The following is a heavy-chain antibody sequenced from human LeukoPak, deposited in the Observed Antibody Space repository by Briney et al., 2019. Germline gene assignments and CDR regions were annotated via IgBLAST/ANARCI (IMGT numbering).Heavy chain of an antibody. J-gene: IGHJ4*02. V-gene: IGHV1-8*01. CDR2: MNPKNANT. CDR3: ARGMDSSGYSAAY. CDR1: GYTFTSYD. D-gene: IGHD3-22*01. Sequence: GASVKVSCKASGYTFTSYDINWVRRATGQGLEWKGWMNPKNANTGYAQKFQGRVTMTRNTSINTAYMELSSLRSEDTAVYYCARGMDSSGYSAAYWGQGTLVTVSS.